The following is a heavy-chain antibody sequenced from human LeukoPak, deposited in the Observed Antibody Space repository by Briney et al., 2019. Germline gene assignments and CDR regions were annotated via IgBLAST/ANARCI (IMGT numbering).Heavy chain of an antibody. D-gene: IGHD3-16*01. V-gene: IGHV3-30*02. Sequence: GGSLRLSCVASGYIFSCGGVHWVRQAPGKGLEWVEFIGYDGSKKYYRDSVKGRFTISRDNSRNTLYLQMNSLRTEDTAVYYCGRTNSYDYVDPWGQGTLVTVSS. CDR3: GRTNSYDYVDP. CDR2: IGYDGSKK. J-gene: IGHJ5*02. CDR1: GYIFSCGG.